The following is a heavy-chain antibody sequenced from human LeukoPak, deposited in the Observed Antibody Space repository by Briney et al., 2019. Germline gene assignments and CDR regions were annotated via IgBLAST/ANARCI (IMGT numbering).Heavy chain of an antibody. V-gene: IGHV3-23*01. CDR1: GFTFSSYA. CDR3: AKDSSYYYGSGSYY. Sequence: PGGSLRLSCAASGFTFSSYAMSWVRQAPGKGLEWVSAISGSGGSTYYADSVKGRFTISRDNSKSTLYLQMNSLRAEDTAVYYCAKDSSYYYGSGSYYWGQGTLVTVSP. CDR2: ISGSGGST. D-gene: IGHD3-10*01. J-gene: IGHJ4*02.